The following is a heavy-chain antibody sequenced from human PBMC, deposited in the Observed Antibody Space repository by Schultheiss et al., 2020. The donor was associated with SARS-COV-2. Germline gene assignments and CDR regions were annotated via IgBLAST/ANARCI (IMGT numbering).Heavy chain of an antibody. CDR2: IRSKAYGGTT. D-gene: IGHD1-14*01. V-gene: IGHV3-71*01. CDR1: GFTFSSYA. CDR3: ARGAVWPRAYGMDV. J-gene: IGHJ6*02. Sequence: GGSLRLSCAASGFTFSSYAMHWVRQAPGKGLEWVGFIRSKAYGGTTEYAASVKGRFTISRDDSKNTLYLQMNSLRAGDTAVYYCARGAVWPRAYGMDVWGQGTTVTVSS.